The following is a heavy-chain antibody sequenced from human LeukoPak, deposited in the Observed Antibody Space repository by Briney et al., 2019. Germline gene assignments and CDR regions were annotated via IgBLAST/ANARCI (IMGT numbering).Heavy chain of an antibody. D-gene: IGHD3-10*01. Sequence: GESLKISCKGSGYSFTNYWIGWVRQMPGKGLEWMGIIYPADSDTRYSPSFQDQVTISADKSISTAYLQWSSLKASDTAMYYCARPVTMVRGVIRDFDYWGQGTLVTVSS. CDR2: IYPADSDT. V-gene: IGHV5-51*01. CDR3: ARPVTMVRGVIRDFDY. CDR1: GYSFTNYW. J-gene: IGHJ4*02.